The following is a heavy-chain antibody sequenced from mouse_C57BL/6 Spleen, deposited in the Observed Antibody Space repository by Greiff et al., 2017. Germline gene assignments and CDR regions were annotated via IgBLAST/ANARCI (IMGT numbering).Heavy chain of an antibody. CDR3: ARGGDYDDGDGWFAY. J-gene: IGHJ3*01. CDR1: GYTFTSYT. V-gene: IGHV1-4*01. D-gene: IGHD2-4*01. Sequence: QVQLKESGAELARPGASVKMSCKASGYTFTSYTMHWVKQRPGQGLEWIGYINPSSGYTKYNQKFKDKATLTADKSSSTAYMQLSSLTSEDSAVYYCARGGDYDDGDGWFAYWGQGTLVTVSA. CDR2: INPSSGYT.